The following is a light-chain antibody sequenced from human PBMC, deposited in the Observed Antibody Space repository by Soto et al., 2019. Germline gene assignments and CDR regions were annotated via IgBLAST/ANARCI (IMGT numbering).Light chain of an antibody. J-gene: IGLJ2*01. Sequence: QSVLTQPPSASGSPGQSVTISCTGTSSDVGGYNYVSWYQQHPGKAPKFMIYEVSKRPSGVPDRFSGSKSGNTASLTVSGLQAEDEADYYCSSYAGSNKVVFGGETKLTVL. V-gene: IGLV2-8*01. CDR3: SSYAGSNKVV. CDR2: EVS. CDR1: SSDVGGYNY.